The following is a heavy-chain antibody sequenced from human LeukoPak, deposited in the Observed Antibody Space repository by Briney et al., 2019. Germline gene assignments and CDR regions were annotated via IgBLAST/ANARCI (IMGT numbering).Heavy chain of an antibody. Sequence: SVKVSCKASGGTFSSYAISWVRQAPGQGLEWMGRIIPILGIANYAQKFQGRVTITADKSTSTAYMELSSLRSEDTAVYYCARDRAPFDDSSGYSYAFDIWGQGTMVTVSS. J-gene: IGHJ3*02. CDR3: ARDRAPFDDSSGYSYAFDI. D-gene: IGHD3-22*01. CDR2: IIPILGIA. V-gene: IGHV1-69*04. CDR1: GGTFSSYA.